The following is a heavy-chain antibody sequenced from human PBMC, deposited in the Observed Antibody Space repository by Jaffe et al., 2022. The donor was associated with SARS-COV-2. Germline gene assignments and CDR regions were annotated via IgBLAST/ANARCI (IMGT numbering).Heavy chain of an antibody. D-gene: IGHD6-19*01. J-gene: IGHJ4*02. CDR1: GGSISSYY. Sequence: QVQLQESGPGLVKPSETLSLTCTVSGGSISSYYWSWIRQPPGKGLEWIGYIYYSGSTNYNPSLKSRVTISVDTSKNQFSLKLSSVTAADTAVYYCARGGAYSSGIFYWGQGTLVTVSS. V-gene: IGHV4-59*01. CDR2: IYYSGST. CDR3: ARGGAYSSGIFY.